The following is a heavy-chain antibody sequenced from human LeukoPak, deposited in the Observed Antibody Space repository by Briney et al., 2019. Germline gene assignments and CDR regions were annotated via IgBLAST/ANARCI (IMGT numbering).Heavy chain of an antibody. CDR2: INHSGST. J-gene: IGHJ4*02. Sequence: SETLSLTCAVYGGSFSTYYWSWIRQPPGKGLEWIVEINHSGSTNYNPSLKSRVTISVDTSKNQFSLKLSSVTAADTAVYYCASYIAAAGNFDYWGQGTLVTVSS. V-gene: IGHV4-34*01. D-gene: IGHD6-13*01. CDR1: GGSFSTYY. CDR3: ASYIAAAGNFDY.